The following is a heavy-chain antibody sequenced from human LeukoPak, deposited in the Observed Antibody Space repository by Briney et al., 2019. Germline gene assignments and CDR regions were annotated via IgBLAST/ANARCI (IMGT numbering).Heavy chain of an antibody. Sequence: ASVKVSCKASGYTFTSYYINWVRQATGQGLEWMGWMNPNSGNTGYAQKFQGRVTMTRNTSISTAYMELSSLRSEDTAVYYYARGRERGTTYDYWGQETLVTVSS. J-gene: IGHJ4*02. D-gene: IGHD2/OR15-2a*01. CDR2: MNPNSGNT. CDR1: GYTFTSYY. V-gene: IGHV1-8*01. CDR3: ARGRERGTTYDY.